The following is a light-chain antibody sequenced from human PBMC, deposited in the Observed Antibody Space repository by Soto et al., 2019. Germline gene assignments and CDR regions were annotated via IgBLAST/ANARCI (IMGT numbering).Light chain of an antibody. CDR2: GAS. J-gene: IGKJ5*01. CDR3: QQYAIWPIT. V-gene: IGKV3-15*01. Sequence: EIVMTQSPATLSVSPGERATLSCRASQSVSSNLAWHQQKPGQAPTLLIYGASTRATGIPARFSGSGSGTEFTLTISSLLSEDIAVYYCQQYAIWPITFGQGTRLEIK. CDR1: QSVSSN.